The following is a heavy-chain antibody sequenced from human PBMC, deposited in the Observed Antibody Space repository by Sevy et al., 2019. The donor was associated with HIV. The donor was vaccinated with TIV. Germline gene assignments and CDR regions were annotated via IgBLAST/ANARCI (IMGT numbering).Heavy chain of an antibody. V-gene: IGHV4-59*01. D-gene: IGHD5-12*01. J-gene: IGHJ5*02. CDR2: IYYTGST. CDR3: ARAPPVRSGDDSLNWFDP. Sequence: SETLSLTCTVSGGPISVYYWTWIRQSPGKGLEYIGYIYYTGSTNYNPSLKSRVTISLDTSKNQFSLNLSSVTAADSAVYYCARAPPVRSGDDSLNWFDPWGRGTLVTVSS. CDR1: GGPISVYY.